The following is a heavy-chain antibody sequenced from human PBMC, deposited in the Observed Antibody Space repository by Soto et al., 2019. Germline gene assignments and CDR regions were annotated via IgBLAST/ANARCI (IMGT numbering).Heavy chain of an antibody. Sequence: QVQLVQSGAEVKKPGASVRVSCKASGYTFTSYGISWVRQAPGQGLEWMGWISAYNGNTNYAQKLQGRVTMTTDTSTSTVYMELRSLRSDDTAVYYCARVITGTTFYYYYGMDVWGQGTTVTVSS. CDR1: GYTFTSYG. J-gene: IGHJ6*02. V-gene: IGHV1-18*01. D-gene: IGHD1-7*01. CDR3: ARVITGTTFYYYYGMDV. CDR2: ISAYNGNT.